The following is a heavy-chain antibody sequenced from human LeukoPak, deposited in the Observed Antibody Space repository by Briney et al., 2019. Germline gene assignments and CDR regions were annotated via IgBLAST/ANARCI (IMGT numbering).Heavy chain of an antibody. D-gene: IGHD3-10*01. V-gene: IGHV3-23*01. J-gene: IGHJ4*02. CDR2: ISGSGGGS. CDR3: AKRGVVIRVILVGFYKDAYYFDS. Sequence: GGSLRLSCAVSGVTLSNYGMTWVRQAPGKGLEWVAGISGSGGGSNYADSVKGRFTISRDNAKNTLYLQMNSLRAADTAVYFCAKRGVVIRVILVGFYKDAYYFDSWGQGALVTVSS. CDR1: GVTLSNYG.